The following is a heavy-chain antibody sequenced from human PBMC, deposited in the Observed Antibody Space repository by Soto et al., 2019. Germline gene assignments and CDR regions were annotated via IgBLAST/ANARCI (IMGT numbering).Heavy chain of an antibody. Sequence: GGSLRLSCAASGITFSSYAMSWVRQAPGKGLEWVSAISGSGDSTYYADSVKGRFTSSRDNSKNTLYLQMNSLGAEDTAVYYCAKHTVPAASYHFHYWGQRTLVTVSS. CDR1: GITFSSYA. D-gene: IGHD2-2*01. CDR3: AKHTVPAASYHFHY. J-gene: IGHJ4*02. V-gene: IGHV3-23*01. CDR2: ISGSGDST.